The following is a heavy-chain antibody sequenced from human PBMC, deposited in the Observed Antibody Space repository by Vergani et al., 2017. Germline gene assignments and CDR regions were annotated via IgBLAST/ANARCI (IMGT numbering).Heavy chain of an antibody. CDR1: GFSFGSYA. V-gene: IGHV3-23*01. Sequence: EVQLLESGGGLIQPGGSLRLSCAASGFSFGSYAMSWVRQAPGKGLEWVSAISGSGGSTYYADSVKGRFTISRDNSKNTLYLQMNSLRAEDTAVYYCAKGLEADSSVVGDGYCDYWGQGTLVTVSS. CDR2: ISGSGGST. D-gene: IGHD6-25*01. CDR3: AKGLEADSSVVGDGYCDY. J-gene: IGHJ4*02.